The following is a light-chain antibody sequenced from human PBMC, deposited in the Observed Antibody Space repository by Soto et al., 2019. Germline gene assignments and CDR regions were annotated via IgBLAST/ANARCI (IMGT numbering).Light chain of an antibody. CDR1: QSVRSNY. CDR2: DAS. Sequence: EIVLTQSPGTLSLSPGERATLSCRASQSVRSNYLAWYQQKPGQAPRLLIFDASSRAIGIPARFSGSGSGTDFTLTISRLDPEDVAVYYCQQYGTSITFGGGTKVELK. J-gene: IGKJ4*01. CDR3: QQYGTSIT. V-gene: IGKV3-20*01.